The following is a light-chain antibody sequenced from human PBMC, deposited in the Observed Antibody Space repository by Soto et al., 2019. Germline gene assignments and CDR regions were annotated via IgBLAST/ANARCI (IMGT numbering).Light chain of an antibody. J-gene: IGKJ1*01. CDR2: GAS. Sequence: EIVLTQSPGTLSLSPGERATLSCRASQSVSSSYLAWYQQKPGQAPRLLIYGASSRATGITARYSGSGSGTDFTLTISSLQSADFAVYYCQQYDNWPQTFGQGTKGDIK. CDR3: QQYDNWPQT. CDR1: QSVSSSY. V-gene: IGKV3-20*01.